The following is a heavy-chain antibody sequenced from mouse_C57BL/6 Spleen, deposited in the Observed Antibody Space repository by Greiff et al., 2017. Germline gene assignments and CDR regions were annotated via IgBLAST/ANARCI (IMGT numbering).Heavy chain of an antibody. CDR3: ARDGYLRGGAMDY. V-gene: IGHV1-80*01. CDR2: IYPGDGDT. CDR1: GYAFSSYW. J-gene: IGHJ4*01. Sequence: QVHVKQSGAELVKPGASVKISCKASGYAFSSYWMNWVKQRPGKGLEWIGQIYPGDGDTNYNGKFKGKATLTADKSSSTAYMQLSSLTSEDSAVYFCARDGYLRGGAMDYWGQGTSVTVSS. D-gene: IGHD2-3*01.